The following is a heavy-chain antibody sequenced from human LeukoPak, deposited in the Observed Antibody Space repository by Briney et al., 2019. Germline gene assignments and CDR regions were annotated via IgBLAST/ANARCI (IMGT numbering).Heavy chain of an antibody. J-gene: IGHJ4*02. CDR3: ARSPSYYDFWSGYYGFDY. D-gene: IGHD3-3*01. Sequence: ASVKVSCKASGYTFTGYYMHWVRQAPGQGLEWMGWINPNSGGTNYAQKFQGRVTMTRDTSISTAYMELSRLRSDDTVVYYCARSPSYYDFWSGYYGFDYWGQGTLVTVSS. CDR2: INPNSGGT. CDR1: GYTFTGYY. V-gene: IGHV1-2*02.